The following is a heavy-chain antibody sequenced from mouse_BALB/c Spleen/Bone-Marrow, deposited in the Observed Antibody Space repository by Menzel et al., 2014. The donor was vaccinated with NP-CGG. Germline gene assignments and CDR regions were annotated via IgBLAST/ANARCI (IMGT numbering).Heavy chain of an antibody. Sequence: LVESGASVKISCKASGYSFTGYYMYWVKQSHGKSLEWIGRLNPNNGGNSYNQKFKGKAILTVDKSSSTAYMELRSLTSEDSAVYYCSRDAMDYWGQGTSVTVSS. V-gene: IGHV1-26*01. CDR1: GYSFTGYY. J-gene: IGHJ4*01. CDR3: SRDAMDY. CDR2: LNPNNGGN.